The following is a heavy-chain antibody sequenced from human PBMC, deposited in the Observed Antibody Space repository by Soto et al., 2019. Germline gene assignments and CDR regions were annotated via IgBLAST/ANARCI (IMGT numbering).Heavy chain of an antibody. CDR3: ARVGPYDFWSGYNPSGYYFDY. CDR1: GYTLTELS. V-gene: IGHV1-24*01. J-gene: IGHJ4*02. Sequence: ASVKVSCKVSGYTLTELSMHWVRQAPGKGLEWMGGFDPEDGETIYAQKFQGRVTITADESTSTAYMELSSLRSEDTAVYYCARVGPYDFWSGYNPSGYYFDYWGQGTLVTVSS. D-gene: IGHD3-3*01. CDR2: FDPEDGET.